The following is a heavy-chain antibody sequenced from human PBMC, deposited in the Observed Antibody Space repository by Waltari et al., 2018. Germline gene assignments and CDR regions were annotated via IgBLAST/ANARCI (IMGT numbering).Heavy chain of an antibody. CDR2: FYYTGTT. J-gene: IGHJ4*02. V-gene: IGHV4-59*11. D-gene: IGHD1-26*01. CDR1: GGAMPSHY. CDR3: ARHLIEGASSFDC. Sequence: VQLQDSGPGLLKPSETLSLTCSVSGGAMPSHYCSWLRQPPGTGLEWIGYFYYTGTTNYNPSLKSRVTISVDTSKNQFSLRLTSVTAADTAVYYCARHLIEGASSFDCWGQGTLVTVSS.